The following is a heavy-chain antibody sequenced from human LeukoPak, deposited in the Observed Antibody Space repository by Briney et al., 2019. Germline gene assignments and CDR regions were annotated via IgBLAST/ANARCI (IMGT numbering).Heavy chain of an antibody. CDR2: ISSSSSYI. D-gene: IGHD5-12*01. V-gene: IGHV3-21*01. Sequence: PGGSLRLSCAASGFTFSSYSMNWVRQAPGKGLEWVSSISSSSSYISYADSVKGRFTISRDNAKNSLYLQMNSLRAEDTAVYYCARDQRAIVATIFAFDIWGQGTMVTVSS. CDR1: GFTFSSYS. CDR3: ARDQRAIVATIFAFDI. J-gene: IGHJ3*02.